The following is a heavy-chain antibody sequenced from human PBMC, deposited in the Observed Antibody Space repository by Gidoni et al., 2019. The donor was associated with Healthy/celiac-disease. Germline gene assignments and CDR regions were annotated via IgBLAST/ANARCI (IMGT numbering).Heavy chain of an antibody. V-gene: IGHV3-9*01. Sequence: EVQLVESGGGLVQPVRSLRLSCAASGFTFDDYALHWVRQAPGKGLEWVAGISWNSGSIGYADSVKGRFTISRDNAKNSLYLQMNSLRAEDTALYYCAKDLERGMVRGVRVGPYYYGMDVWGQGTTVTVSS. CDR1: GFTFDDYA. CDR3: AKDLERGMVRGVRVGPYYYGMDV. J-gene: IGHJ6*02. D-gene: IGHD3-10*01. CDR2: ISWNSGSI.